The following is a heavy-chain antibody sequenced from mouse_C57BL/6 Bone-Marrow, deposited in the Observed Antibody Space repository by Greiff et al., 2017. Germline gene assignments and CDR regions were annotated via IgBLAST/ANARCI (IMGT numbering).Heavy chain of an antibody. CDR1: GFTFSDYY. Sequence: EVKVVESGGGLVQPGGSLKLSCAASGFTFSDYYMYWVRQTPEKRLEWVAYISNGGGSTYYPDTVKGRFPISRDNAKNTLYLQMSRLKSEDTAMYYCARQGGIRPYAMDYWGQGTSVTVAS. V-gene: IGHV5-12*01. J-gene: IGHJ4*01. CDR3: ARQGGIRPYAMDY. CDR2: ISNGGGST. D-gene: IGHD1-1*01.